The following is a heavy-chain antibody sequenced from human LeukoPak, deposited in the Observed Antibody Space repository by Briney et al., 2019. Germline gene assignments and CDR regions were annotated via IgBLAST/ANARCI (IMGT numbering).Heavy chain of an antibody. CDR3: ARGGYYYDSSGYPWYFDY. J-gene: IGHJ4*02. CDR1: GGSFSGYY. Sequence: SETLSLTCAVYGGSFSGYYWSWIRQPPGEGLEWIGEINHSGSTNYNPSLKSRVTISVDTSKNQFSLKLSSVTAADTAVYYCARGGYYYDSSGYPWYFDYWGQGTLVTVSS. V-gene: IGHV4-34*01. D-gene: IGHD3-22*01. CDR2: INHSGST.